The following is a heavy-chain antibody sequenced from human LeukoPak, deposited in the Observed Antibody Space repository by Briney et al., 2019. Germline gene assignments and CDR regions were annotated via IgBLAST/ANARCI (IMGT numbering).Heavy chain of an antibody. CDR2: ISGSGGST. CDR3: ATLIGMDFWTGYFYFDY. V-gene: IGHV3-23*01. D-gene: IGHD3/OR15-3a*01. Sequence: GGSLRLSCAASGFTFSSYAMSWVRQAPGKGLEWVSAISGSGGSTYYADSVKGRFTISRDNAKNTLYLQMNSLRAEDTAVYYCATLIGMDFWTGYFYFDYWGQGTLVTVSS. CDR1: GFTFSSYA. J-gene: IGHJ4*02.